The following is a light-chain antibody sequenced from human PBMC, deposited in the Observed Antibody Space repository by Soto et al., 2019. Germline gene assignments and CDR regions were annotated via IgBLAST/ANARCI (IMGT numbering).Light chain of an antibody. CDR3: QQYYSYSPFT. Sequence: AIRMTQSPSSFSASTGDRVTITCRASQGISSYLAWYQQKPGKAPKLLIYAASTLQSGVPSRFSGSGSGTDFILTISCLQYDDFATYYCQQYYSYSPFTFGPGTKVDIK. CDR2: AAS. V-gene: IGKV1-8*01. CDR1: QGISSY. J-gene: IGKJ3*01.